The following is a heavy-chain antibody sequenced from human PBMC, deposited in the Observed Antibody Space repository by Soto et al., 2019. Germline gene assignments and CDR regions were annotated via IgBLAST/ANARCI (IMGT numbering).Heavy chain of an antibody. CDR2: IIPMFGTP. CDR1: GDAFTNYI. D-gene: IGHD1-26*01. Sequence: QVQLVQSGAEVKKPGSSVKVSCKASGDAFTNYIFDWVRQAPGQGLEWMGGIIPMFGTPKYAHTFKDRVIISADVSTGTAYLELTSLRVDDTAVYYCARGRDQPPVGLYFDSWGEVTRVTVSS. CDR3: ARGRDQPPVGLYFDS. V-gene: IGHV1-69*01. J-gene: IGHJ4*02.